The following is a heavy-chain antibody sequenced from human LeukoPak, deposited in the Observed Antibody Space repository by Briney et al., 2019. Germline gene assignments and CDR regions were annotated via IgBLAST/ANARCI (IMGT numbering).Heavy chain of an antibody. CDR3: ARGFLAHFYGSSSHDY. J-gene: IGHJ4*02. CDR2: IYHNGGI. D-gene: IGHD3-10*01. CDR1: GGSLSDYY. Sequence: PSETLSLTCAVYGGSLSDYYWAWIRQPPGKDLEWIGEIYHNGGINYNPSLKSRVTLSLDTSMNHVSLRLASVTAADTGVYYCARGFLAHFYGSSSHDYWGRGTLVSVSS. V-gene: IGHV4-34*01.